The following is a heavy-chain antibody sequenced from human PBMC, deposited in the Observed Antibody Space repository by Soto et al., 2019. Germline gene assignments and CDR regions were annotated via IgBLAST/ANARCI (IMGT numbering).Heavy chain of an antibody. CDR2: KYYSGNT. D-gene: IGHD2-15*01. CDR1: GGSISGHY. Sequence: SSETLSLTCTVSGGSISGHYWSWIRQPPGKGLEWIGYKYYSGNTNYNDSLKSRVSISVDTSKNQFSLELYSVTAADTAVYYCARGGNYFDYWGQGSLVTAPQ. V-gene: IGHV4-59*11. CDR3: ARGGNYFDY. J-gene: IGHJ4*02.